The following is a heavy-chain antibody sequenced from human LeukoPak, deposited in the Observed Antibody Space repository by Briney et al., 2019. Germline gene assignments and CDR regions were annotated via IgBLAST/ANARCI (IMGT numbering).Heavy chain of an antibody. CDR1: GYMFDKYV. D-gene: IGHD2-15*01. Sequence: GASVKVSCKASGYMFDKYVINWVGQAPGQGLEWMGWVNPNTGNTGYAQKFQGRVTMTRDTSLTTVYMEINSLKSEDTAVYYCARARYSSAWFDSWGQGTLVTVSS. CDR3: ARARYSSAWFDS. V-gene: IGHV1-8*01. CDR2: VNPNTGNT. J-gene: IGHJ5*01.